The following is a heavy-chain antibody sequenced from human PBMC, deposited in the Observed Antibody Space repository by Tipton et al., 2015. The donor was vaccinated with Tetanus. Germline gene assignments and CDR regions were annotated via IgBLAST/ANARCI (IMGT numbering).Heavy chain of an antibody. CDR3: ARANYDSSKKCPFDA. Sequence: TLSLTCAVSGGSLSGFYWSWIRQPPGKGLEWIGEINHRGGTSYSPSLKSQVTISVDTSKSQFSLNMTSVTAADTAVYYCARANYDSSKKCPFDAWGQGILVIVS. V-gene: IGHV4-34*01. D-gene: IGHD3-3*01. CDR2: INHRGGT. CDR1: GGSLSGFY. J-gene: IGHJ4*02.